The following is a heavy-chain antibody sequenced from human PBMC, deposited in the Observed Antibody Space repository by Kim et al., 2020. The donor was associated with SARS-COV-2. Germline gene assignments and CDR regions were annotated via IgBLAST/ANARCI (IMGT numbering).Heavy chain of an antibody. D-gene: IGHD1-20*01. CDR1: GGSFSGYF. V-gene: IGHV4-34*01. J-gene: IGHJ4*02. CDR2: INHSGST. CDR3: ARGRRYHAY. Sequence: SETLSLTCAVYGGSFSGYFWSWIRQPPGKGLEWIGEINHSGSTNYNPSLESRVTMSVDTSKNQFSLKVSSVTAADTAVYYCARGRRYHAYWGQGTLVTVSS.